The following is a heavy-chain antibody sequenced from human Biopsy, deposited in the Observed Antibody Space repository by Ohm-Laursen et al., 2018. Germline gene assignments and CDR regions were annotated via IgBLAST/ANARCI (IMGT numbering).Heavy chain of an antibody. Sequence: SLRLSCSASGFTFGSYWMTWVRQSPGKGLEWVANINKDGSVTNYLDSVKGRFAVSRDNDKNSAYLQMNSLRTEDTAIYYCARDSGGGDSINGWYDALDLWGRGTTVTVSS. V-gene: IGHV3-7*01. CDR2: INKDGSVT. J-gene: IGHJ3*01. D-gene: IGHD2-8*01. CDR1: GFTFGSYW. CDR3: ARDSGGGDSINGWYDALDL.